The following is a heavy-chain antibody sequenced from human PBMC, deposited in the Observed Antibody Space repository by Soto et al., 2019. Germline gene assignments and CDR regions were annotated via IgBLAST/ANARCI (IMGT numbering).Heavy chain of an antibody. CDR1: GGSFSGYY. CDR2: INHSGST. J-gene: IGHJ4*02. CDR3: ARSMVRGVLRLNY. D-gene: IGHD3-10*01. V-gene: IGHV4-34*01. Sequence: SETLSLTCAVYGGSFSGYYWSWIRQPPGKGLEWIGEINHSGSTNYNPSLKSRVTISVDTSKNQFSLKLSSVTAADTAVYYCARSMVRGVLRLNYWGQGTLVTVS.